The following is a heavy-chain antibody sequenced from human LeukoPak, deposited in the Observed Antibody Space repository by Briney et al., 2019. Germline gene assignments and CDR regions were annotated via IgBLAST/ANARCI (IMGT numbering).Heavy chain of an antibody. CDR3: AREWELLLDY. V-gene: IGHV4-31*03. D-gene: IGHD1-26*01. CDR1: GGSISSGGYC. J-gene: IGHJ4*02. Sequence: SQTLSLTCTVSGGSISSGGYCWSWIRQHPGKGLEWIGYIYYSGSTYYNPSLKSRVTISVDTSKNQFSLKLSSVTAADTAVYYCAREWELLLDYWGQGTLVTVSS. CDR2: IYYSGST.